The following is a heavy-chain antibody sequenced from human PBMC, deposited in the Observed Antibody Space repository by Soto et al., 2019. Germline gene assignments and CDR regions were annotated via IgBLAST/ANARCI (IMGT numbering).Heavy chain of an antibody. CDR2: IKQDGSEK. CDR3: ARESMVSAYNWFDP. D-gene: IGHD2-8*01. Sequence: GGSLRLSCAASGFTFSDYYMSWIRQAPGKGLEWVANIKQDGSEKYYVDSVKGRFTISRDNAKNSLYLQMNSLRAEDTAVYYCARESMVSAYNWFDPWGQGTLVTVSS. V-gene: IGHV3-7*01. J-gene: IGHJ5*02. CDR1: GFTFSDYY.